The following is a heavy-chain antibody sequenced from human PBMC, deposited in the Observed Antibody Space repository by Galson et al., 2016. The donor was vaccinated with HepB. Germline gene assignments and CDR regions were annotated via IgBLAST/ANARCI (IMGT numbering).Heavy chain of an antibody. CDR2: IVPRFGT. Sequence: SVKVSCKASGGAFNNYAISWVRQAPGQGLEWMGGIVPRFGTNYAQNLQGRLTITADESRTTVYMELSSLRSEDTAVYYCARVATDSPDSSSWYFHAFHIWGQGTMVTVSS. D-gene: IGHD6-13*01. J-gene: IGHJ3*02. CDR3: ARVATDSPDSSSWYFHAFHI. CDR1: GGAFNNYA. V-gene: IGHV1-69*13.